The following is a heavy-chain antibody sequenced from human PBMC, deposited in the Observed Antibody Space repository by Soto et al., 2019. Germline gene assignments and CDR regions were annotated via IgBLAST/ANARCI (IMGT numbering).Heavy chain of an antibody. CDR1: GFTFDDYA. D-gene: IGHD5-18*01. V-gene: IGHV3-9*01. CDR3: AKALIVDTDRLRPIYFDY. J-gene: IGHJ4*02. CDR2: ISWNSGSI. Sequence: EVQLVESGGGLVQPGRSLRLSCAASGFTFDDYAMHWVRQAPGKGLEWVSGISWNSGSIGYADSVKGRFSIARDNAKNSLYLQMNRVRAEDTALYYCAKALIVDTDRLRPIYFDYRGQGTLVTVSS.